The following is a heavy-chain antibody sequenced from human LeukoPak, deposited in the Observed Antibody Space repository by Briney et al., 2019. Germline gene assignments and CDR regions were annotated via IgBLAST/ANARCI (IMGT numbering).Heavy chain of an antibody. D-gene: IGHD5-24*01. CDR3: AMINHPDGRVY. CDR1: GYPFTTSW. J-gene: IGHJ4*02. V-gene: IGHV5-51*04. Sequence: GESLKISCEGFGYPFTTSWIGWVRQLPGKGLEWTAIIYAGNSDAKYSPSFQGQVSISTDRPISTACLHWSSLKASDTAIYYCAMINHPDGRVYWGQGTLVTVSS. CDR2: IYAGNSDA.